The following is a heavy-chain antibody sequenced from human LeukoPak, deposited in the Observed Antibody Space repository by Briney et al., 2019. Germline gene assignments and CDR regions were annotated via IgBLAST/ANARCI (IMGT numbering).Heavy chain of an antibody. CDR3: ARDIRITGTAYFDY. J-gene: IGHJ4*02. CDR1: GGSISSGGYY. CDR2: LYYSGST. Sequence: SETLSLTCTVSGGSISSGGYYWSWIRQHPGKSLEWIGYLYYSGSTYYNPSLKSRVTISVDTSKNQFSLKLSSVTAADTAVYYCARDIRITGTAYFDYWGQGTLVTVSS. D-gene: IGHD1-7*01. V-gene: IGHV4-31*03.